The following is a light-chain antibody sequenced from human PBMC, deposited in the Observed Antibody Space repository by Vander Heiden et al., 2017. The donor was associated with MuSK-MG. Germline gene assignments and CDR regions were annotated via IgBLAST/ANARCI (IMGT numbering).Light chain of an antibody. Sequence: QSALTQPASVSGSPGQSIAISCTGTSSDVGGYNYVSWYQQHPGKAPKLMIYDVSYRPSGGSIRFSGSKSGNTASLTISGLQAEDEADYYCSSYTSSSTHVVFGVGTKLTVL. V-gene: IGLV2-14*01. CDR2: DVS. CDR3: SSYTSSSTHVV. J-gene: IGLJ2*01. CDR1: SSDVGGYNY.